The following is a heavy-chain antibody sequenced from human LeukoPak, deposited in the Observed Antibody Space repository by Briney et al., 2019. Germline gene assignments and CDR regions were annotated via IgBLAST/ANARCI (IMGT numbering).Heavy chain of an antibody. CDR1: GFTFSSYS. Sequence: PGGSLRLSCAAPGFTFSSYSMNWVRQAPGKGLEWVSSISSSSSYIYYADSVKGRFTISRDNAKNSLYLQMNSLRAEDTAVYYCARGVAVAVRSDYWGQGTLVTVSS. J-gene: IGHJ4*02. CDR3: ARGVAVAVRSDY. D-gene: IGHD6-19*01. V-gene: IGHV3-21*01. CDR2: ISSSSSYI.